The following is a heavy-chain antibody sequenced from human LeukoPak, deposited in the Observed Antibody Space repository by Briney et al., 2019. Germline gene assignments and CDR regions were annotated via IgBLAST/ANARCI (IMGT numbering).Heavy chain of an antibody. CDR2: IYYSGST. CDR1: GGSISSYY. CDR3: ARDQDGSSSWYGDAFVI. Sequence: SETLSLTCTVSGGSISSYYWSWIRQPPGKGLEWIGYIYYSGSTNYNPSLKSRVTISVDTSKNQFSLKLSSVTAADTAVYYCARDQDGSSSWYGDAFVIWGQGTMVTVSS. J-gene: IGHJ3*02. D-gene: IGHD6-13*01. V-gene: IGHV4-59*01.